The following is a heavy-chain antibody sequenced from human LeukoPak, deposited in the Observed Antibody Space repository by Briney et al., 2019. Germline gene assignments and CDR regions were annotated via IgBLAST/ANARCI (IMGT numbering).Heavy chain of an antibody. Sequence: GGSLTLSCAASGLTFSSYAMNWVRQAPAKGLEWVSAMSGSGGSTYYADSVKGRFTISRDNSKNTLYLQMNSLRAEDTAVYYCAKDPGWLYCRSTSCHFDYWGQGTLVTVSS. CDR2: MSGSGGST. D-gene: IGHD2-2*01. J-gene: IGHJ4*02. V-gene: IGHV3-23*01. CDR1: GLTFSSYA. CDR3: AKDPGWLYCRSTSCHFDY.